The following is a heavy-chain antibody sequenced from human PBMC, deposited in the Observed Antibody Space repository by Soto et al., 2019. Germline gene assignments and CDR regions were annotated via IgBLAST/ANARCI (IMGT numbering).Heavy chain of an antibody. J-gene: IGHJ4*02. D-gene: IGHD2-15*01. CDR3: ARVRHGGKGPFDY. CDR1: GYSISSGYY. V-gene: IGHV4-38-2*01. Sequence: PSETLSLTCAVSGYSISSGYYWGWIRQPPGKGLEWIGSIYHSGSTYYNPSLKSRVTISVDTSKNQFSLKLSSVTAADTAVYYCARVRHGGKGPFDYWGQGTLVTVS. CDR2: IYHSGST.